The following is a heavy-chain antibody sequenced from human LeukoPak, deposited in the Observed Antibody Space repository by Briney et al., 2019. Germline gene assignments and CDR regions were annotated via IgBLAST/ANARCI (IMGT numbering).Heavy chain of an antibody. Sequence: SETLSLTCTVSGGSISSYYWSWIRQPPGKGLEWIGYIYYSGSTNYNPSLKSRVTISVDTSTNQFSLKLSSVTAADTAVYYCARGPNYSSGYHHFDYWGQGTLVTVSS. V-gene: IGHV4-59*01. J-gene: IGHJ4*02. CDR1: GGSISSYY. CDR2: IYYSGST. D-gene: IGHD3-22*01. CDR3: ARGPNYSSGYHHFDY.